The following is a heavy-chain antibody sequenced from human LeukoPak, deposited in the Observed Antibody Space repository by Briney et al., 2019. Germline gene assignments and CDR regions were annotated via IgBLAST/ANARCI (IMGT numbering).Heavy chain of an antibody. CDR1: GGSFSGYY. CDR2: INHSGST. CDR3: ARETVAGTYYFDY. J-gene: IGHJ4*02. Sequence: SETLSLTCAVYGGSFSGYYWSWIRQPPGKGLEWIGEINHSGSTNYNPSLKSRVTISVDTSKNQFSLKLSSVTAEDTAVYYCARETVAGTYYFDYWGQGTLVTVSS. D-gene: IGHD6-19*01. V-gene: IGHV4-34*01.